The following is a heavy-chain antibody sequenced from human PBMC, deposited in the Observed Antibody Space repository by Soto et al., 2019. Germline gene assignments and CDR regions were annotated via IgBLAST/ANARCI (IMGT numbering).Heavy chain of an antibody. CDR2: ISYDGSNK. J-gene: IGHJ6*02. D-gene: IGHD6-13*01. CDR3: EKDRAIAAAGQSGMNV. CDR1: GFTFSSYG. Sequence: GGSLRLSCAASGFTFSSYGMHWVRQAPGKGLEWVAVISYDGSNKYYADSVKGRFTISRDNSKKTLYMQMNSLRAEDTAVYYCEKDRAIAAAGQSGMNVWGQGTTVTVYS. V-gene: IGHV3-30*18.